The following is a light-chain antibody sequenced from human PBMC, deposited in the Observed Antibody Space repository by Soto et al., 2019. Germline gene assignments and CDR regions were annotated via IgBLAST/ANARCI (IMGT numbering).Light chain of an antibody. Sequence: QSALTQPPSASGSPGQSVTISCSGTSSDVGGYNYVSWYQQHPGKAPKFMIYEVSKRPSGVPDRFSGSKSGNTASLTVSGLQAEDEADYYCSSYAGSNNYVVFGGGTKLPVL. CDR3: SSYAGSNNYVV. CDR1: SSDVGGYNY. J-gene: IGLJ2*01. V-gene: IGLV2-8*01. CDR2: EVS.